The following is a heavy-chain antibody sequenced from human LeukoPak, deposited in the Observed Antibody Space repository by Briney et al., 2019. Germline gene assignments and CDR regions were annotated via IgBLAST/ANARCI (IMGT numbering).Heavy chain of an antibody. CDR3: ARSPNYYDSSGPPAGAFDI. CDR2: ISYDGSNK. CDR1: GFTFSSYA. V-gene: IGHV3-30*04. J-gene: IGHJ3*02. D-gene: IGHD3-22*01. Sequence: GGSLRLSCAASGFTFSSYAMHWVRQAPGKGLEWVAVISYDGSNKYYADSVKGRFTISRDNSKNTLYLQMNSLRAEDTAVYYCARSPNYYDSSGPPAGAFDIWGQGTMVTVSS.